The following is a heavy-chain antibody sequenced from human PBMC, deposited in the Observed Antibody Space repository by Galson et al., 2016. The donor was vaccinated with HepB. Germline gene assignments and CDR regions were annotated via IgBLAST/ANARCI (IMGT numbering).Heavy chain of an antibody. J-gene: IGHJ6*02. CDR3: AKTLLGGMDV. V-gene: IGHV3-23*01. CDR2: ISGNGGTT. CDR1: GFTFSGYA. Sequence: SLRLSCAASGFTFSGYAMSWVRQAPGKGLECVSSISGNGGTTYSADSVKGRFTIFRDNSKNTLYLQMNSLRADDTAVYYCAKTLLGGMDVWGQGTTVTVSS. D-gene: IGHD2-21*01.